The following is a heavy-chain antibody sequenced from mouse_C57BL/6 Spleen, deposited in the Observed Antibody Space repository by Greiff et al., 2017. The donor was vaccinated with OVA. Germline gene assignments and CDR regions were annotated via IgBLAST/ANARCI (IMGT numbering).Heavy chain of an antibody. V-gene: IGHV1-22*01. CDR2: INPNNGGT. Sequence: EVKLVESGPELVKPGASVKMSCKASGYTFTDYNMHWVKQSHGKSLEWIGYINPNNGGTSYNQKFKGKATLTVNKSSSTAYMELRSLTSEDSAVYYCARDSHYYGSSTLFDYWGQGTTLTVSS. D-gene: IGHD1-1*01. CDR3: ARDSHYYGSSTLFDY. J-gene: IGHJ2*01. CDR1: GYTFTDYN.